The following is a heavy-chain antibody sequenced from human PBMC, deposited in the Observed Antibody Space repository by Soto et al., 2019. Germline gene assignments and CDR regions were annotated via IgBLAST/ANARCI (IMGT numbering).Heavy chain of an antibody. CDR3: ATNRGGVVNEFCP. D-gene: IGHD3-3*01. Sequence: GGSLRLSGAASGLTFSSYAMTWVRQAPGKGLEWVSSIRARGGSAYYAGSVKGRFTLSRDNSKSTLYLKMHSLITQDTAVYYCATNRGGVVNEFCPWG. CDR2: IRARGGSA. J-gene: IGHJ5*02. V-gene: IGHV3-23*01. CDR1: GLTFSSYA.